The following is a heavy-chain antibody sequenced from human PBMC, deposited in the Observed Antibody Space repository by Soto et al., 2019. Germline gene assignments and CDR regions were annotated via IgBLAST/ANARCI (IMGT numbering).Heavy chain of an antibody. CDR2: LYHIGST. Sequence: SETLSLTCAVSGYSISSGNYWAWIRQPPGRGLEWIGSLYHIGSTHYNTSLKSRVTISVDTSKNHFSRELSSVTAADTAIYSCPSSASCYDESCVDVWGQGTMVTVSS. D-gene: IGHD2-2*01. J-gene: IGHJ6*02. CDR1: GYSISSGNY. V-gene: IGHV4-38-2*01. CDR3: PSSASCYDESCVDV.